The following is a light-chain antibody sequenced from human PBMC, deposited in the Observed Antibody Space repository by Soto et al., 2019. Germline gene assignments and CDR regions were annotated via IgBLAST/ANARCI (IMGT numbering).Light chain of an antibody. J-gene: IGLJ1*01. CDR3: SSYTTSSTYV. CDR1: SSDVGGYNY. V-gene: IGLV2-14*01. CDR2: DVS. Sequence: QSALTQPASVSGSPGQSITISCTGTSSDVGGYNYVSWYHQHPGKAPKLMICDVSDRPSGISNRFSGSKSGNTSSLTISGLQAEDDADYYCSSYTTSSTYVVGTGTKFTVL.